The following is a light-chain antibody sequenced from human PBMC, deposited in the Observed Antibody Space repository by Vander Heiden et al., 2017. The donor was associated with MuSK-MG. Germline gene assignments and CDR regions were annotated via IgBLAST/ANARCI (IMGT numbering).Light chain of an antibody. V-gene: IGKV3-11*01. Sequence: EIVLTQSPANLSLSPGVRATLSCRASQSASSYLARSQQKPGQSPRLLIYDASNRATGLPARFSGNRSGPDFTLTISIREPVAFAVYYCQQLCNSRVLTFGGGTKVEL. CDR3: QQLCNSRVLT. CDR1: QSASSY. CDR2: DAS. J-gene: IGKJ4*01.